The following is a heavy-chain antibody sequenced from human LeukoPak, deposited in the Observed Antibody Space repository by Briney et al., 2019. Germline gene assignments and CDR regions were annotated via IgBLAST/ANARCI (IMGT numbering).Heavy chain of an antibody. Sequence: GESLQISCKGSGYSFTSYWIGWVRQMPGKGLEWMGIIYPGDSDTRYSPSFQGQVTISADKSISTAYLQWSSLKASDTAMYYCARAYCSSTSCPDAFDIWGQGTMVTVSS. V-gene: IGHV5-51*01. D-gene: IGHD2-2*01. CDR1: GYSFTSYW. CDR2: IYPGDSDT. CDR3: ARAYCSSTSCPDAFDI. J-gene: IGHJ3*02.